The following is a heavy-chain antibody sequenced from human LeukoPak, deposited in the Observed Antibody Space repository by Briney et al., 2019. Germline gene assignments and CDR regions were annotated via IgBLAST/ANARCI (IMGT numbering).Heavy chain of an antibody. CDR2: IYSGSNT. V-gene: IGHV3-53*01. Sequence: PGGSLRLSCAASGFTVSGNYVSWVRQAPGEGLEWVSLIYSGSNTYYADSVKGRFTISRDNSKNTLDLQMNTVRAGGTAVYYCARVFHDYYFDSWGQGTLVTVSS. J-gene: IGHJ4*02. CDR3: ARVFHDYYFDS. CDR1: GFTVSGNY. D-gene: IGHD5-12*01.